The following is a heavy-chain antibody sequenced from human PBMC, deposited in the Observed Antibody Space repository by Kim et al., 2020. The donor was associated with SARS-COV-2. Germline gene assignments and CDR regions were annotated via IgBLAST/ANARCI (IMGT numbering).Heavy chain of an antibody. J-gene: IGHJ6*02. CDR3: ARAVPPHYCSSTSCYNYYYGMDV. D-gene: IGHD2-2*02. Sequence: ASVKVSCKASGYTFTSYYMHWVRQAPGQGLEWMGIINPSGGSTSYAQKFQGRVTMTRDTSTSTVYMELSSLRSEDTAVYYCARAVPPHYCSSTSCYNYYYGMDVWGQGTTVTVSS. CDR2: INPSGGST. V-gene: IGHV1-46*01. CDR1: GYTFTSYY.